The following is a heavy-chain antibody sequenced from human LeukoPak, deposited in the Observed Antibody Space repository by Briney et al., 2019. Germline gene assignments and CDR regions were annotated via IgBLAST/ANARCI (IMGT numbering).Heavy chain of an antibody. CDR3: ATIAVAGHFDY. CDR1: GGSISSGRYY. D-gene: IGHD6-19*01. J-gene: IGHJ4*02. CDR2: IFTSGST. Sequence: SETLSLTCNVSGGSISSGRYYWSWIRLPAGKGLEWIGRIFTSGSTNYNPSLKSRVTISLDTSKNQFSLKLSSVTAADTAVYYCATIAVAGHFDYWGQGTLVTVSS. V-gene: IGHV4-61*02.